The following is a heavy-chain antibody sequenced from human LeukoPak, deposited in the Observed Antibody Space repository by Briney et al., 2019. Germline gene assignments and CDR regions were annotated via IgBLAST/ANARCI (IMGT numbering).Heavy chain of an antibody. V-gene: IGHV4-59*08. D-gene: IGHD4-11*01. CDR2: NYYRGSA. CDR3: ARLLHDWFDS. Sequence: SETLSLTCTVSGDSINSYYWSWIRQLPGKGLEWLGYNYYRGSANYNPSLKSRVTISIDTSKNQFSLKLTSVTAADTAVYYCARLLHDWFDSWGQGTLVTVSS. CDR1: GDSINSYY. J-gene: IGHJ5*01.